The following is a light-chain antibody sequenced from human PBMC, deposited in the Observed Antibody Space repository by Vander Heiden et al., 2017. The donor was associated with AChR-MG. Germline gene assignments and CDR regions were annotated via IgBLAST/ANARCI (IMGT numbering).Light chain of an antibody. V-gene: IGLV1-44*01. CDR2: SKN. CDR3: AAWDDSLNGPV. CDR1: SSNIGSNT. Sequence: QSVLTQPPSASGTPGQRVTISCSGSSSNIGSNTVNWYQQLPGTAPKLLIYSKNLRPSGVPDRFSGSKSGTSASLAVSELQSEDEADYYCAAWDDSLNGPVFGGGTKLTVL. J-gene: IGLJ3*02.